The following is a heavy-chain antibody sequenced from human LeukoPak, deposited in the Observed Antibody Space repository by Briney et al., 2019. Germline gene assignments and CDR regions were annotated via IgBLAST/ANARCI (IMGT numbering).Heavy chain of an antibody. CDR3: ARVPYCSGGSCNYYYYYGMDV. D-gene: IGHD2-15*01. CDR2: INHSGST. V-gene: IGHV4-34*01. J-gene: IGHJ6*02. CDR1: GGSLSGYY. Sequence: SETLSLTCAVYGGSLSGYYWSWIRQPPGKGLEWIGEINHSGSTNYNPSLKSRVTISVDTSKNQFSLRLSSVTAADTAVYYCARVPYCSGGSCNYYYYYGMDVWGQGTTVTVSS.